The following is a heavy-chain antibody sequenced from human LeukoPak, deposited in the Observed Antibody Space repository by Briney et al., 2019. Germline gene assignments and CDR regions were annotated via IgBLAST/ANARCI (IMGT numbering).Heavy chain of an antibody. V-gene: IGHV5-51*01. Sequence: LGESLKISCKGSGYSLTSYWIGWVRQMPGKGLEWMGIIYPGESDTRYSPSFQGQVTISADKSTSPAYLQRSSLNASDTAMYYCARHNEYYYGSGRSNGFDPWGQGTLVTVSS. D-gene: IGHD3-10*01. CDR2: IYPGESDT. J-gene: IGHJ5*02. CDR1: GYSLTSYW. CDR3: ARHNEYYYGSGRSNGFDP.